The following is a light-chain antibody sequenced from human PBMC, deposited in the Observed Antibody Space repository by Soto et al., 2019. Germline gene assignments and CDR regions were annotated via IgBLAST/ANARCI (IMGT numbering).Light chain of an antibody. Sequence: EIVLTQSPATLSLSPGERATLSCRASQSISSYLAWYQHKPGQAPRLLFYDASIRAAGIPARFRRSGSGTHFTLTISSPEPEDLEGYYGQQRSDWTRTFGRGTKLEIK. CDR2: DAS. J-gene: IGKJ2*01. CDR1: QSISSY. V-gene: IGKV3-11*01. CDR3: QQRSDWTRT.